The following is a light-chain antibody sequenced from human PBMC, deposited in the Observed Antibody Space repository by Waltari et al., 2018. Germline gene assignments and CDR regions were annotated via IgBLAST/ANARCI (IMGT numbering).Light chain of an antibody. CDR2: EGS. J-gene: IGLJ2*01. V-gene: IGLV2-23*01. CDR1: SSDIGSYNF. CDR3: CSYAGSSTVI. Sequence: QSALTQPASLSGSPGQSITISCTGTSSDIGSYNFVSWYQQHPGKAPKLMIYEGSKRPSGVSNRFSGSKSGNTASLTISGLQAEDEADYYCCSYAGSSTVIFGGGTKLTVL.